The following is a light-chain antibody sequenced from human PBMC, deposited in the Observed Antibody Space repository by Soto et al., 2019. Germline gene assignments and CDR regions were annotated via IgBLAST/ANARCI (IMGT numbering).Light chain of an antibody. Sequence: QSVLTQPPSVSAAPGQKVTISCSGSSSNIGKNYVSWYQQLPGTAPKLLIYEHDNRPSGIPDRFSGSTTGTSATLGITGLQTGDEADYYCATWDSSLSAGVFGTGTKLTVL. CDR2: EHD. CDR1: SSNIGKNY. J-gene: IGLJ1*01. CDR3: ATWDSSLSAGV. V-gene: IGLV1-51*02.